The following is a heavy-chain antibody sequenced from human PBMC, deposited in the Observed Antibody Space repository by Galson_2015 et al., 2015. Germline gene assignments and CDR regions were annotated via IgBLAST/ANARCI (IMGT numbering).Heavy chain of an antibody. D-gene: IGHD4-17*01. CDR1: GYTFTSFD. V-gene: IGHV1-8*02. CDR3: ARGEYDNGDYPSRLFDP. CDR2: MTPKTGQT. Sequence: SVKVSCKASGYTFTSFDIHWLRQADGQGPEGMGWMTPKTGQTGYAQKFQGRVTLNRDMSTTTAYLEMSSLRYEDTAVYYCARGEYDNGDYPSRLFDPWGPGPQVTVS. J-gene: IGHJ5*01.